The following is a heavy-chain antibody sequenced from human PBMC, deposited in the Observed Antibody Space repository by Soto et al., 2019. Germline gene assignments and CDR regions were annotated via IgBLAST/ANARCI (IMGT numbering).Heavy chain of an antibody. J-gene: IGHJ4*02. D-gene: IGHD3-3*01. Sequence: GESLKISCKGSGYSFTSYWIGWVRQMPGKGLEWMGIIYPGDSDTRYSPSFQGQVTISADKSISTAYLQWSSLKASDTAMYYCARRRFLEWFPRDYYFDYWGQGTLVTVSS. CDR1: GYSFTSYW. V-gene: IGHV5-51*01. CDR2: IYPGDSDT. CDR3: ARRRFLEWFPRDYYFDY.